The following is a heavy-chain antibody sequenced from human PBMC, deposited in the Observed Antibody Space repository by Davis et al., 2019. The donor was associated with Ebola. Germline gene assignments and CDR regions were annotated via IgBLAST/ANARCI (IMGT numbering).Heavy chain of an antibody. CDR1: GFTFSSYS. D-gene: IGHD2-2*01. J-gene: IGHJ5*02. CDR2: ISSSSTI. CDR3: ARGGSIVVVPAAGFDP. V-gene: IGHV3-48*02. Sequence: PGGSLRLSCAASGFTFSSYSMNWVRQAPGKGLEWVSYISSSSTIYYADSVKGRFTISRDNAKNSLYLQMNSLRDEDTAVYYCARGGSIVVVPAAGFDPWGQGTLVTVSS.